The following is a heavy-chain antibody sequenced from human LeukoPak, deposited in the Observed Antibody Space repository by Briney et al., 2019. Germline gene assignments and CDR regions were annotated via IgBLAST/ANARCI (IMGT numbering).Heavy chain of an antibody. J-gene: IGHJ6*02. CDR3: AWHSSGWFGRHYYYGMDV. CDR1: GFTFSSYS. V-gene: IGHV3-21*01. CDR2: ISSSSSYI. Sequence: GGSLRLSCAASGFTFSSYSMNWVRQAPGKGLEWVSSISSSSSYIYYADSVKGRFTISRDNSKNTLYLQMNSLRAEDTAVYYCAWHSSGWFGRHYYYGMDVWGQGTTVTVSS. D-gene: IGHD6-19*01.